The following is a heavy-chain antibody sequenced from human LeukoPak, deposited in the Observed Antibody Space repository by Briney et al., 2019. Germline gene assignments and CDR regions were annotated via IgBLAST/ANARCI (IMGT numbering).Heavy chain of an antibody. Sequence: SETLSLTCTVSGGSISSGGYYWSWIRQHPGKGLEWIGYIYYSGSTYYNPSLKSRVTISVDTSKNHFYLRLSSVTAADTAVYYCARDTYSNTYYWFDPWGQGTLVTVSS. J-gene: IGHJ5*02. CDR1: GGSISSGGYY. CDR3: ARDTYSNTYYWFDP. D-gene: IGHD6-13*01. CDR2: IYYSGST. V-gene: IGHV4-31*03.